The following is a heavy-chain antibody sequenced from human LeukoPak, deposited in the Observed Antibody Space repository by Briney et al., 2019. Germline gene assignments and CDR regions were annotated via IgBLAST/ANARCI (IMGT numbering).Heavy chain of an antibody. CDR3: VSAYYDSTGYYYALMN. Sequence: PSETLSLTCTVSGGSISSYYWSWIRQPPGKGLEWIGYIFYSGRTNYNPSLKSRVTISLDTSKNQFSLKLRSVTAADTAVYYCVSAYYDSTGYYYALMNWGQGTLVTVSS. CDR2: IFYSGRT. D-gene: IGHD3-22*01. J-gene: IGHJ4*02. CDR1: GGSISSYY. V-gene: IGHV4-59*01.